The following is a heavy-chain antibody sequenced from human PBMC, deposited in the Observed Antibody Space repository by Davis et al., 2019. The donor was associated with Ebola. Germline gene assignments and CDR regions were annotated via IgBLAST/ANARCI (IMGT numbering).Heavy chain of an antibody. CDR1: GGSINTDY. CDR3: ARRLLIAAGPDVFDV. Sequence: MPSETLSLTCTVSGGSINTDYWSWIRQPQGKGLEWIGYIYNGGSTDYNTSLKSRATISLDTSKRQVSLKLTSVTAGDTAMYYCARRLLIAAGPDVFDVWGQGTMVTVSS. J-gene: IGHJ3*01. CDR2: IYNGGST. V-gene: IGHV4-59*08. D-gene: IGHD6-13*01.